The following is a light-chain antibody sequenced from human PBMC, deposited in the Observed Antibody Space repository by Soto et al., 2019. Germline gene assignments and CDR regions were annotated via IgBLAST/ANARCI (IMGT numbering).Light chain of an antibody. CDR2: DVI. V-gene: IGLV2-11*01. CDR1: SSDVGDYNY. Sequence: QSALTQPRSVSGSPGQSVTISCTGTSSDVGDYNYVSWYQHHPDKAPRVVIYDVIKRPSGVPDRFSGSKSGNTASLTISGLQAEDEGDYHCCSYAGSYTHVVFGGGTKVTVL. CDR3: CSYAGSYTHVV. J-gene: IGLJ2*01.